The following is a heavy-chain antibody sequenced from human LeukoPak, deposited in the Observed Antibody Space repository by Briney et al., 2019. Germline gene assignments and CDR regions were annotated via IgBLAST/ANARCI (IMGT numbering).Heavy chain of an antibody. J-gene: IGHJ6*03. D-gene: IGHD4-17*01. V-gene: IGHV3-30*02. CDR3: AKGSDYGDSFYYYYYMDV. CDR2: IRYDGSNK. Sequence: PGGSLRLSCAASGFTFSSYGMHWVRQAPGKGLEWVAFIRYDGSNKYYADSVKGRFTISRDNSKNTLYLQMNSLRAEDTAVYYCAKGSDYGDSFYYYYYMDVWGKGTTVTISS. CDR1: GFTFSSYG.